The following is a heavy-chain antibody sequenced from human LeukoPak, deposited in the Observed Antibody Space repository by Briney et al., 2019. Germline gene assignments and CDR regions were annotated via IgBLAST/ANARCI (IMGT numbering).Heavy chain of an antibody. J-gene: IGHJ4*02. CDR3: ATALSVAGSFYFDY. V-gene: IGHV4-59*01. D-gene: IGHD6-19*01. CDR1: GGSMRNYY. Sequence: SETLSLTCTVSGGSMRNYYWSWIRQPPGKGLEWIGYIYSSGSTSYNPSLKSRVTISVDTSKKQVSLKLSSVSAADTAVYYCATALSVAGSFYFDYWGQGTLVTVSS. CDR2: IYSSGST.